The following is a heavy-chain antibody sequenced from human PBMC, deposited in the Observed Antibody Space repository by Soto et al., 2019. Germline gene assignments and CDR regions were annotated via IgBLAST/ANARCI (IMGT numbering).Heavy chain of an antibody. CDR1: GGTFSSYA. V-gene: IGHV1-69*13. Sequence: SVKVSCKASGGTFSSYAISWVRQAPGQGLEWMGGIIPIFGTANYAQKFQGRVTITADESTSTAYMELSSLRSEDTAVYYCARDTYCSSTSCLPGYGMDVWGQGTTVTVSS. CDR2: IIPIFGTA. J-gene: IGHJ6*02. D-gene: IGHD2-2*01. CDR3: ARDTYCSSTSCLPGYGMDV.